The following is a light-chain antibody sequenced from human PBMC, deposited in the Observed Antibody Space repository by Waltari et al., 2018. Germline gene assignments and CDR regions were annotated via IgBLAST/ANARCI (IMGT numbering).Light chain of an antibody. J-gene: IGKJ1*01. CDR1: QHLLHSNGNTY. CDR2: GGS. V-gene: IGKV2-40*01. CDR3: VQTIAFPWT. Sequence: DIVMTQTPLSLPITSGEPASIYCRSSQHLLHSNGNTYFHWYLQKPGQSPQLLIYGGSNRASGVPDRFSGSGSGTDFTLKISKVEAEDVGVYYCVQTIAFPWTFGQGTKVEIK.